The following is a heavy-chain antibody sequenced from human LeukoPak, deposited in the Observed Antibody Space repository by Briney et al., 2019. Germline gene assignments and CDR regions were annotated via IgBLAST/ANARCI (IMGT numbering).Heavy chain of an antibody. CDR1: GFTFSSYA. D-gene: IGHD3-3*01. J-gene: IGHJ4*02. CDR2: ISYDGSNK. V-gene: IGHV3-30-3*01. CDR3: AKDDDDFWSGYYPFDY. Sequence: GGSLRISCAASGFTFSSYAMHWVRQAPGKGLEWVAVISYDGSNKYYADSVKGRFTISRDNSKNTLYLQMNSLRAEDTAVYYCAKDDDDFWSGYYPFDYWGQGTLVTVSA.